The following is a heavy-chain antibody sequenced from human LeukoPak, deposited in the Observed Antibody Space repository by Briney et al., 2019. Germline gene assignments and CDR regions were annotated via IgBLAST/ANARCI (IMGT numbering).Heavy chain of an antibody. CDR3: ARDRRGYGDYAAFWFDP. CDR2: IYYSGST. CDR1: GGSVSSYY. J-gene: IGHJ5*02. V-gene: IGHV4-59*02. Sequence: SETLSLTCTVSGGSVSSYYWSWIRQPPGKGLEWIGYIYYSGSTNYNPSLKSRVPISVDTSKNQFSLNLSSVTAADTAVYYCARDRRGYGDYAAFWFDPWGQGSLVSVSS. D-gene: IGHD4-17*01.